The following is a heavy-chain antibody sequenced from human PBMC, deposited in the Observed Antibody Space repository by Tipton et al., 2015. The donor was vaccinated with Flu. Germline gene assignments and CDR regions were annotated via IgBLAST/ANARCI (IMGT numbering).Heavy chain of an antibody. CDR1: GGSINNYY. Sequence: TLSLTCSVSGGSINNYYLSWIRQPPGKGLEWIGSVYYSGNTYYNPSLKSRVAMSVDTSKNQLSLKLSSVTAADTAVYFCARLSYYDVDLKNFYFDYWGQGALVTVSS. CDR2: VYYSGNT. CDR3: ARLSYYDVDLKNFYFDY. D-gene: IGHD1-26*01. V-gene: IGHV4-59*04. J-gene: IGHJ4*02.